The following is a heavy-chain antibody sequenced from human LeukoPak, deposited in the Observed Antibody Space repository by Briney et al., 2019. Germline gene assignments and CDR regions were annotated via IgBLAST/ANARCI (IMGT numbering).Heavy chain of an antibody. Sequence: VASVKVSCKVSGYTLTELSMHWVRQAPGKGLEWMGGFDPEDGETIYAQKFQGRVTMTEDTSTDTAYMELSSLRSEDTAVYYCATRSRVTILGVVIIPVPYYFDYWGQGTLVTVSS. CDR3: ATRSRVTILGVVIIPVPYYFDY. J-gene: IGHJ4*02. V-gene: IGHV1-24*01. CDR1: GYTLTELS. D-gene: IGHD3-3*01. CDR2: FDPEDGET.